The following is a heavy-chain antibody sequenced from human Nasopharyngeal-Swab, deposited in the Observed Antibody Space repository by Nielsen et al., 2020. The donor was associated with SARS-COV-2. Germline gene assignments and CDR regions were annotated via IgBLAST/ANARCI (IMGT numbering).Heavy chain of an antibody. CDR1: GFTFSSYW. V-gene: IGHV3-7*01. Sequence: GESLKISCAASGFTFSSYWMSWVCQAPGKGLEWVANIKQDGSEKYYVDSVKGRFTISRDNAKNSLYLQMNSLRAEDTAVYYCARDSDSSGYYLDPYYYGMDVWGQGTTVTVSS. CDR3: ARDSDSSGYYLDPYYYGMDV. J-gene: IGHJ6*02. CDR2: IKQDGSEK. D-gene: IGHD3-22*01.